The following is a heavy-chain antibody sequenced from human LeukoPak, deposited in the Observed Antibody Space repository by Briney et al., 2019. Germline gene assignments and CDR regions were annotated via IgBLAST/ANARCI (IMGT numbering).Heavy chain of an antibody. CDR2: MYYSGNI. Sequence: SETLSLTCTVSGGSISSSAYYWGWIRQPPGKGLEGIGSMYYSGNIYYNPSLKSRVTISVDTSKNQLSLKLSSVTAADTAVYYCASDHVRFIRRRNNVFDIWGQGTMVTVSS. CDR3: ASDHVRFIRRRNNVFDI. D-gene: IGHD1-14*01. J-gene: IGHJ3*02. V-gene: IGHV4-39*07. CDR1: GGSISSSAYY.